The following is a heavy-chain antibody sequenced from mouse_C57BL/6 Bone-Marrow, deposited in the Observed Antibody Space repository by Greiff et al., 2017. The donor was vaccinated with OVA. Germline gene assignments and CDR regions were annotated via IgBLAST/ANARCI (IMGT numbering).Heavy chain of an antibody. Sequence: EVQLQQSGPELVKPGASVKISCKASGYTFTDYYMNWVKQSHGKSLEWIGDINPNNGGTSYNQKFKGKATLTVDKSSSTAYMELRSLTSEDSAVYYCARGRIPPMDYWGQGTSVTVSS. CDR2: INPNNGGT. J-gene: IGHJ4*01. CDR1: GYTFTDYY. V-gene: IGHV1-26*01. CDR3: ARGRIPPMDY.